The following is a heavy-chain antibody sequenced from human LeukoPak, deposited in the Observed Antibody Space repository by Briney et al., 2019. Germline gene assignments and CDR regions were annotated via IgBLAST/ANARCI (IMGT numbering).Heavy chain of an antibody. Sequence: ASVKVSCKASGYTFTGYYMHWVRQAPGQGLEWMGWINPNSGGTNYAQKFQGRVTMTEDASTDTAYMELSSLRSEDTAVYYCATLYYYDSSGYYYSYFDYWGQGTLVTVSS. CDR2: INPNSGGT. D-gene: IGHD3-22*01. CDR3: ATLYYYDSSGYYYSYFDY. V-gene: IGHV1-2*02. J-gene: IGHJ4*02. CDR1: GYTFTGYY.